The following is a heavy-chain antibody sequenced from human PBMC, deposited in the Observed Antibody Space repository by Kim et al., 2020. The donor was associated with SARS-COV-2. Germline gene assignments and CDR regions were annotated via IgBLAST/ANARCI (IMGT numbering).Heavy chain of an antibody. CDR1: GFTFSSHW. Sequence: GGSLRLSCAASGFTFSSHWMHWVRQAPGKGLVWVSRINSDGSTISYADSVKGRFTISRDNAKNTLYLQMNRRRAEDTAVYYCARRQFTSGWYYFDYWGQGTLVTVSS. CDR2: INSDGSTI. J-gene: IGHJ4*02. V-gene: IGHV3-74*01. CDR3: ARRQFTSGWYYFDY. D-gene: IGHD6-19*01.